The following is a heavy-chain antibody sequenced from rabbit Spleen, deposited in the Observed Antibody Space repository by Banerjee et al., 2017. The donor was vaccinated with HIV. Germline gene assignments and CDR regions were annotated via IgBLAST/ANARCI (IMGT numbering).Heavy chain of an antibody. J-gene: IGHJ4*01. V-gene: IGHV1S40*01. CDR1: GFSFSGSYV. CDR2: INAGSAST. Sequence: QSLEESGGDLVKPGASLTLTCTASGFSFSGSYVMCWVRQAPGKRPEWIGCINAGSASTYYASWVKGRFTISKTSSTTVTLQMTSLTIADTATYFCARANSGGDGWYFGLWGPGTLVTVS. CDR3: ARANSGGDGWYFGL. D-gene: IGHD1-1*01.